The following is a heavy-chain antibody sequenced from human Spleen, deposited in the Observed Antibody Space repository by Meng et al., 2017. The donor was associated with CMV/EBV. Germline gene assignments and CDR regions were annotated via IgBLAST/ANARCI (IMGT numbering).Heavy chain of an antibody. D-gene: IGHD2-2*01. J-gene: IGHJ4*02. CDR3: ASTGAGYCSSITCPPAY. CDR1: GFNFRIYG. Sequence: GESLKISCAASGFNFRIYGMHWVRQLPGKGLEWVAAMSYDGSNKYYADSMKGRFTISRDNSKNTLYLQMNSLRTEDTAVYYCASTGAGYCSSITCPPAYWGQGTLVTVSS. V-gene: IGHV3-30*19. CDR2: MSYDGSNK.